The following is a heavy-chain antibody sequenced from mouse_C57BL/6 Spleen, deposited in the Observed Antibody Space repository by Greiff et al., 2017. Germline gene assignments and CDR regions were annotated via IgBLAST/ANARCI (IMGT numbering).Heavy chain of an antibody. Sequence: VQLQQPGAELVMPGASVKLSCKASGYTFTSYWMHWVKQRPGQGLEWIGEIDPSDSYSNYNQKFKGKSTLTVDKSSSTAYMQLSSLTSEDSAVYYCARGGLGDYWGRGTTLTVSS. V-gene: IGHV1-69*01. CDR2: IDPSDSYS. CDR3: ARGGLGDY. CDR1: GYTFTSYW. D-gene: IGHD3-3*01. J-gene: IGHJ2*01.